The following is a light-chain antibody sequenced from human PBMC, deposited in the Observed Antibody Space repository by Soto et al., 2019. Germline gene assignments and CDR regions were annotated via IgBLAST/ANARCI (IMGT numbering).Light chain of an antibody. J-gene: IGLJ1*01. CDR1: SSDVGRYNL. Sequence: QSALTQPASVSGSAGQSITISCSGTSSDVGRYNLVSWYQQLPGKAPKLMIYEVSKRPSGVSDRFSGSKSGNTASLTISGLQTEDEADYYCCSHARSYVFGSGTKVTVL. V-gene: IGLV2-23*02. CDR2: EVS. CDR3: CSHARSYV.